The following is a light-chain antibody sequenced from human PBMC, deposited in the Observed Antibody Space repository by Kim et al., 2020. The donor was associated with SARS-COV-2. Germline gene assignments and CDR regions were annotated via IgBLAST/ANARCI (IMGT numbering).Light chain of an antibody. CDR2: QDT. V-gene: IGLV3-1*01. J-gene: IGLJ2*01. Sequence: SYELTQPPSVSVSPGQTATITCSGNNLGGKYSFWYQQRPGQSPVLVIYQDTERPSGIPERFSGSNSGNTATLTISGAQAFDEADYYCQAWDSGTVVFGGGTQLTVL. CDR1: NLGGKY. CDR3: QAWDSGTVV.